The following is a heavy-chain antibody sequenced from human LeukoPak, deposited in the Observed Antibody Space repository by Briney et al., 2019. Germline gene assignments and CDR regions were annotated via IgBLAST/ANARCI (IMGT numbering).Heavy chain of an antibody. Sequence: ASVKVSCKASGYTFTGYFIHWVRQARGQRLEWIGWIVVGSGNTNYAQKFQKRVTITRDMSTSTAYMELSSLRSEDTAVYYCAADTLQVASWGQGTLVTVSS. CDR1: GYTFTGYF. CDR3: AADTLQVAS. J-gene: IGHJ4*02. D-gene: IGHD4-11*01. V-gene: IGHV1-58*02. CDR2: IVVGSGNT.